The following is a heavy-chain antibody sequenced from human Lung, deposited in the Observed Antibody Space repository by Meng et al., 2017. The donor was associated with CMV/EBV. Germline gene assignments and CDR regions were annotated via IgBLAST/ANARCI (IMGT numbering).Heavy chain of an antibody. CDR3: ARDLVVPAAIQYYYHNYGMDV. CDR2: IYSAGNT. CDR1: GFTVETNY. V-gene: IGHV3-66*02. D-gene: IGHD2-2*01. J-gene: IGHJ6*04. Sequence: SCAASGFTVETNYMSWVRQAPGKGLEWVSNIYSAGNTYYADSVKGRFTISRDNSKNTLSLQMNSLRVEDTAVYYCARDLVVPAAIQYYYHNYGMDVWXKGTXVNGAS.